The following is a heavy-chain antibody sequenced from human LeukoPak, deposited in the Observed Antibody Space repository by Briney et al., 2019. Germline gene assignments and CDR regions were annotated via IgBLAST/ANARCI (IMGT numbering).Heavy chain of an antibody. Sequence: SQTLSLTCAISGDSVSTNNVAWNWIRQSPSRGLECLARTYFRSKWYNDYAVSVRSRVTINPDASKNQFSLQLNSVTPEDTAVYYCAREVRHYYGSGSYYYFDYWGQGTLVTVSS. CDR2: TYFRSKWYN. D-gene: IGHD3-10*01. J-gene: IGHJ4*02. V-gene: IGHV6-1*01. CDR1: GDSVSTNNVA. CDR3: AREVRHYYGSGSYYYFDY.